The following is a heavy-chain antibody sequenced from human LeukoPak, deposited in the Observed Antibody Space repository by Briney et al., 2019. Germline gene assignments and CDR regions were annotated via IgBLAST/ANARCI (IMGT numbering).Heavy chain of an antibody. D-gene: IGHD2-15*01. CDR1: GGSISSITYY. V-gene: IGHV4-39*07. CDR3: ARWWQEYADFDY. J-gene: IGHJ4*02. Sequence: PSETLSLTCTVSGGSISSITYYWGWIRQPPGKGLEWIGSIYYLGSTYYNPSLKNRVTISVDTSKNQFSLRLSSVTAADTAVYYCARWWQEYADFDYWGQGTLVTVSS. CDR2: IYYLGST.